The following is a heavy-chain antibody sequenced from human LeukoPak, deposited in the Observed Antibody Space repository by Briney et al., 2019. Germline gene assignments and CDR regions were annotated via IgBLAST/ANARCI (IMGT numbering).Heavy chain of an antibody. CDR1: GFTFDDYA. Sequence: GGSLRLSCAASGFTFDDYAIHWVRQAPGKGLEWVSGISWNSDNIGYADSVKDRFTISRDNAKNSLYLQMNSLRAEDTALYYCAKGDSSGEGDYWGQGTLVTVSS. CDR2: ISWNSDNI. V-gene: IGHV3-9*01. D-gene: IGHD6-19*01. J-gene: IGHJ4*02. CDR3: AKGDSSGEGDY.